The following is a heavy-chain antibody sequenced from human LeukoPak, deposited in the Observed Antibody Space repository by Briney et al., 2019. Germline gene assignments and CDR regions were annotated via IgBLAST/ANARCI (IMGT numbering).Heavy chain of an antibody. CDR1: GFTFSSYS. J-gene: IGHJ4*02. Sequence: GGSLRLSCAASGFTFSSYSMNWARQAPGKGLEWVSSISSSSSYIYYADSVKGRFNISRDNAKNSLYLQMNSLRDEDTAVYYCARGYRGYSYVGLFDYWGQGTLVTVSS. CDR2: ISSSSSYI. D-gene: IGHD5-18*01. CDR3: ARGYRGYSYVGLFDY. V-gene: IGHV3-21*01.